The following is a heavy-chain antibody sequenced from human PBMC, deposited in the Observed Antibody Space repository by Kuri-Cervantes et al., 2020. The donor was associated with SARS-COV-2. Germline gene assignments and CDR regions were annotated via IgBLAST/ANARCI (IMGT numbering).Heavy chain of an antibody. D-gene: IGHD7-27*01. J-gene: IGHJ3*02. Sequence: GGSLRLSCKGSGYSFTCYWIGWVRQMPGKGLEWMGIIYPGDSDTRYSSSFQGQVTISADKSISTAYLQWSSLKASDTAMYYCARQLTGGFDMHAFDIWGQGTMVTVSS. CDR1: GYSFTCYW. V-gene: IGHV5-51*01. CDR2: IYPGDSDT. CDR3: ARQLTGGFDMHAFDI.